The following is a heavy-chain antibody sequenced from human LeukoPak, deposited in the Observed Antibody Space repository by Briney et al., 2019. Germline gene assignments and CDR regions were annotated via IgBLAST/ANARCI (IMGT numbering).Heavy chain of an antibody. V-gene: IGHV3-74*01. CDR2: INSGGSST. CDR3: ARDVWGDRDGFFES. CDR1: GFSFSSYW. D-gene: IGHD5-24*01. Sequence: PGGSLRLSCAASGFSFSSYWMHWVRQAPGKGLVWVSRINSGGSSTSYGGCVQGRFTISRDNAKNTLYLQMNSLRVEDTAVYYCARDVWGDRDGFFESWRQGALLSVSS. J-gene: IGHJ4*02.